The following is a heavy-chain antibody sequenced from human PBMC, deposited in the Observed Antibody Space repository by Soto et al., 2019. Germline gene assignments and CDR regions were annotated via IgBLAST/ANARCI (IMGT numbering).Heavy chain of an antibody. Sequence: SETLSSTSAVPGASISTSSSTYWSWVRQPPGKGRGWFGDIYESGSTTYNPSLTSRVTLSMDKSKNQFSRKMTSVTAADTAVCYCAREVAGDHWYLDLWGRGTLVTVSS. D-gene: IGHD7-27*01. CDR2: IYESGST. CDR3: AREVAGDHWYLDL. CDR1: GASISTSSSTY. V-gene: IGHV4-4*02. J-gene: IGHJ2*01.